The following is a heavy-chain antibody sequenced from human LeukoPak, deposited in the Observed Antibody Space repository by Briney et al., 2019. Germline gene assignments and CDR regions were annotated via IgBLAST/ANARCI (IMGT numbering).Heavy chain of an antibody. D-gene: IGHD3-22*01. CDR1: GFTFSSYA. J-gene: IGHJ4*02. V-gene: IGHV3-23*01. CDR3: AKDKVGWYDSSGYSLFDY. CDR2: ISGSGGNT. Sequence: PGGSLRLSCAASGFTFSSYAMTWVRQAPGKGLEWVSAISGSGGNTYYADSVKGRFTISRDNSKNTLYLHMNSLRAEGTAVYYCAKDKVGWYDSSGYSLFDYWGQGTLVTVSS.